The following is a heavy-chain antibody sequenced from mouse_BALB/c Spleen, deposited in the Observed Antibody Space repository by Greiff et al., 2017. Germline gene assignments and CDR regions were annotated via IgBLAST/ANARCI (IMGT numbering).Heavy chain of an antibody. CDR2: IYPGDGDT. CDR3: ARGGDYDPFAY. V-gene: IGHV1-82*01. J-gene: IGHJ3*01. CDR1: GYAFSSSW. Sequence: QVQLQQSGPELVKPGASVKISCKASGYAFSSSWMNWVKQRPGQGLEWIGRIYPGDGDTNYNGKFKGKATLTADKSSSTAYMQLSSLTSVDSAVYFCARGGDYDPFAYWGQGTLVTVSA. D-gene: IGHD2-4*01.